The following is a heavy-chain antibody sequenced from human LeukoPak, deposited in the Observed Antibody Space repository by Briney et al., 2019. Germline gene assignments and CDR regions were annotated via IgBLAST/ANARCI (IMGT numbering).Heavy chain of an antibody. Sequence: GGSLRLSCAASGFTFSTYGMHWVRQAPGKGLEWVAFIWSDGSDEYYTDSVKGRFTISRDNAKNSLYLQMSSLRAEDTAVYYCARNFLYYYGSGSYSGWDYWGQGTLVTVSS. J-gene: IGHJ4*02. CDR2: IWSDGSDE. V-gene: IGHV3-33*01. CDR3: ARNFLYYYGSGSYSGWDY. D-gene: IGHD3-10*01. CDR1: GFTFSTYG.